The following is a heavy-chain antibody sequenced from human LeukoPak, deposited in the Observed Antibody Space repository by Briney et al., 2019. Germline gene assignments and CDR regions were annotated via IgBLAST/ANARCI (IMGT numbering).Heavy chain of an antibody. J-gene: IGHJ6*04. CDR1: GFTFSSYG. CDR3: AKDLEDIVVVVAATLTNYYYYGMDV. D-gene: IGHD2-15*01. CDR2: ISYDGSNK. Sequence: GRSLRRSCAASGFTFSSYGMHWVRQAPGKGLEWVAVISYDGSNKYHADSVKGRFTISRDNSKNTLYLQMNSLRAEDTAVYYCAKDLEDIVVVVAATLTNYYYYGMDVWGKGTTVTVSS. V-gene: IGHV3-30*18.